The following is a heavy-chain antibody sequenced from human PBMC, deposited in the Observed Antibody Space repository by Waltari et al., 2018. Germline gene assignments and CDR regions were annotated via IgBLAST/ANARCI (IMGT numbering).Heavy chain of an antibody. CDR1: GASVSGYF. Sequence: QVQLQESGPGLVKSSETLSLPCTVSGASVSGYFWNWIRQAPGKGPEWIGYIRHTGDTKQNPSLKSRVTMSVDTSRNDFSLRLSSVTAADTAVYYCALWESGWRAFRFWGQGTLGTVSS. CDR2: IRHTGDT. V-gene: IGHV4-59*08. J-gene: IGHJ4*03. D-gene: IGHD6-19*01. CDR3: ALWESGWRAFRF.